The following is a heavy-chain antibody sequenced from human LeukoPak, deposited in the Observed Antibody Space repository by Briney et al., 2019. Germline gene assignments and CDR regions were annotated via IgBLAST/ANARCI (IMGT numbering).Heavy chain of an antibody. CDR3: ARDNGDYGLDF. CDR1: GASISSSY. J-gene: IGHJ4*02. V-gene: IGHV4-59*01. D-gene: IGHD4-17*01. CDR2: IYYSGNT. Sequence: SETLSLICTVSGASISSSYWSWIRQPPGKGLEWIGDIYYSGNTNDNPALKSRVTISVDTSKNQFSLKLSSVTAADTAVYYCARDNGDYGLDFWGQGTLVTVSS.